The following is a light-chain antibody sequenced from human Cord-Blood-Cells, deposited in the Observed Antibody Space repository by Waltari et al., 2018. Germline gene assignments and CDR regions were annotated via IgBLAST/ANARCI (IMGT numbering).Light chain of an antibody. CDR3: CSYAGSYTWV. CDR2: DVS. CDR1: TSSLGGYNY. J-gene: IGLJ3*02. V-gene: IGLV2-11*01. Sequence: QSALTQPRQASRSPGQSVPISCTGTTSSLGGYNYVYCYQQHPGKAPKLMIYDVSKRPSGVPDRFSGSKSGNTASLTISGLQAEDEADYYCCSYAGSYTWVFGGGTKLTVL.